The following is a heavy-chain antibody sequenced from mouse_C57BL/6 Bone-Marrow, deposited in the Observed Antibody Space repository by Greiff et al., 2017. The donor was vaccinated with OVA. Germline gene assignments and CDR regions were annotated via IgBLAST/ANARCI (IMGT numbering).Heavy chain of an antibody. D-gene: IGHD1-1*01. CDR1: GYTFTSYG. J-gene: IGHJ2*01. V-gene: IGHV1-81*01. Sequence: QVQLQQSGAELARPGASVKLSCKASGYTFTSYGISWVKQRTGQGLEWIGEIYPRSGNTYYNEKFKGKATLTADKSSSTAYMELRSLTSEDSAVYFCARGRITTHYWGQGTTLTVSS. CDR3: ARGRITTHY. CDR2: IYPRSGNT.